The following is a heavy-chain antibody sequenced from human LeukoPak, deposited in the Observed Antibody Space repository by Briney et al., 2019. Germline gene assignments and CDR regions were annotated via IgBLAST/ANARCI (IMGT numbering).Heavy chain of an antibody. Sequence: PGASLRLSCAASGFTFSSYGMHWVRQAPGKGLEWVAVIWYDGSNKYYADSVKGRFTISRDNSKNTLYLQMNSLRAEDTAVYYCARASRITMVRGVIGPDYWGQGTLVTVSS. J-gene: IGHJ4*02. CDR2: IWYDGSNK. CDR1: GFTFSSYG. D-gene: IGHD3-10*01. CDR3: ARASRITMVRGVIGPDY. V-gene: IGHV3-33*01.